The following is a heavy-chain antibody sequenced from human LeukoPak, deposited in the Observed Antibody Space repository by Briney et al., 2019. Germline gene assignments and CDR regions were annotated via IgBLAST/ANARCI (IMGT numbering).Heavy chain of an antibody. V-gene: IGHV3-23*01. CDR3: AKKSSSSWPNFDF. D-gene: IGHD6-13*01. J-gene: IGHJ4*02. CDR2: ITASGGST. Sequence: PGGSLRLSCAAAGFTFSNYAMSWVRQAPGKGLEWVSAITASGGSTYYADSVKGRFTISRDNSKNTLHLQANSLRADDTAIYYCAKKSSSSWPNFDFWGQGTLVTVSS. CDR1: GFTFSNYA.